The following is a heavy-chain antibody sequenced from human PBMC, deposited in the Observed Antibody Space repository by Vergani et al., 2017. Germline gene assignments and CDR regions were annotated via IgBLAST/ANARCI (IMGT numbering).Heavy chain of an antibody. V-gene: IGHV3-74*01. CDR1: GFTFSSYW. J-gene: IGHJ4*02. CDR2: INSDGSST. D-gene: IGHD3-22*01. CDR3: AXVPQYYYDSSGYSEGFDY. Sequence: EVQLVESGGGLVQPGGSLRLSCAASGFTFSSYWMHWVRQAPGKGLVWVSRINSDGSSTSYADSVKGRFTISRDNAKNTLYLQMNSLRAEDTAVYYCAXVPQYYYDSSGYSEGFDYWGQGTLVTVSS.